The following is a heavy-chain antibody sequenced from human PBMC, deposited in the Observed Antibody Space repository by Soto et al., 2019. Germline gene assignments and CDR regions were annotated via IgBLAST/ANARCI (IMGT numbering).Heavy chain of an antibody. CDR3: AKDRGYYSSSWPCY. Sequence: PGGSLRLSCSASGFTVSSNNMNWVRQAPGKGLEWVSVIYSSGRTSYTDSVKGRFTISRDNSKNTLSLEMNSLRAEDTAVYYCAKDRGYYSSSWPCYWGQGTLVTVSS. D-gene: IGHD6-13*01. V-gene: IGHV3-66*03. CDR1: GFTVSSNN. J-gene: IGHJ4*02. CDR2: IYSSGRT.